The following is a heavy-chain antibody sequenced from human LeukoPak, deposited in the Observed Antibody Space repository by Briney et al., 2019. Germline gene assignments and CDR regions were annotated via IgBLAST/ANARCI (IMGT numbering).Heavy chain of an antibody. CDR2: INHSGST. CDR3: ERGTVTTIY. V-gene: IGHV4-34*01. J-gene: IGHJ4*02. Sequence: PSETLSLTCAVYGGSFSGYYWSWIRQPPGKGLEWIGEINHSGSTNYNPSLKSRVTISVDTSKNQFSLKLSSVTAADTAVYYCERGTVTTIYWGQGTLVTVSS. CDR1: GGSFSGYY. D-gene: IGHD4-17*01.